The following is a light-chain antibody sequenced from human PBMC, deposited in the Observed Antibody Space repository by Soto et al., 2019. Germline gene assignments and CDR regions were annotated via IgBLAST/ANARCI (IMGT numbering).Light chain of an antibody. Sequence: EIVLTQSPATLSLSPGERATLSCRASQSVKTFLLWYQHRPGQAPRVLIYDASHRATGIPAMFRGSGSGTDFTLTIRSLEPEDAGIYYCQQRSHWPPITFGQGTRLEV. J-gene: IGKJ5*01. CDR3: QQRSHWPPIT. V-gene: IGKV3-11*01. CDR2: DAS. CDR1: QSVKTF.